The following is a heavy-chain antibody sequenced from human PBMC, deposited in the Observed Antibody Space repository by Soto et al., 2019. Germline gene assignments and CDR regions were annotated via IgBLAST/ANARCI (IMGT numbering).Heavy chain of an antibody. D-gene: IGHD6-6*01. CDR1: GGTFSSYA. V-gene: IGHV1-69*01. CDR2: IIPIFGTA. Sequence: QVQLVQSGAEVKKPGSSVKVXXXASGGTFSSYAISWVRQAPGQGLEWMGGIIPIFGTANYAQKFQGRVTITADESTSTAYMELSSLRSEDTAVYYCARGRPSIAARLYYYYYYGMDVWGQGTTVTVSS. J-gene: IGHJ6*02. CDR3: ARGRPSIAARLYYYYYYGMDV.